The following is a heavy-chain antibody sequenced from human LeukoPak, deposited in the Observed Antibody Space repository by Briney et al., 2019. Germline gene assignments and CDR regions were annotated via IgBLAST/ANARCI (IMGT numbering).Heavy chain of an antibody. CDR1: GFTFSSYW. D-gene: IGHD6-19*01. Sequence: PGGSLRLSCAASGFTFSSYWMHWVRQTPGKGLVWVSRINGAGSSISYADSVKGRVTISRDNAKNTLYLQMNNLRAEDTAVYYCARERFRSGWYDYWGQGTLVTVSS. J-gene: IGHJ4*02. CDR2: INGAGSSI. CDR3: ARERFRSGWYDY. V-gene: IGHV3-74*01.